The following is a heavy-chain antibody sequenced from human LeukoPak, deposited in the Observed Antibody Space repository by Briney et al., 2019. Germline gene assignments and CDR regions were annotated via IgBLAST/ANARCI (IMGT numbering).Heavy chain of an antibody. CDR3: TSVATDGY. J-gene: IGHJ4*02. CDR1: GFTFSDYS. Sequence: GGSLRLSCAASGFTFSDYSMNWVRQAPGKGLEWVSYISSSSSTVYYADSVKGRFTISRDNAKNSLYLQMNSLRDEDTAVYYCTSVATDGYWGQGTLVTVSS. CDR2: ISSSSSTV. D-gene: IGHD4-17*01. V-gene: IGHV3-48*02.